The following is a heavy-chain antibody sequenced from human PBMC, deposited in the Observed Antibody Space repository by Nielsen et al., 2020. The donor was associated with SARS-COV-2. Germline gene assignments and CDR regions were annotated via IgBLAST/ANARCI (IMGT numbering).Heavy chain of an antibody. CDR1: GFTFSSYA. Sequence: GESLKISCAASGFTFSSYAMSWVRQAPGKGLEWVSAISGSGGSTYYADSVKGRFTIPRDNSKNTLYLQMNSLRAEDTAVYYCAKDPYYDFWSGYYFDYWGQGTLVTVSS. CDR3: AKDPYYDFWSGYYFDY. CDR2: ISGSGGST. D-gene: IGHD3-3*01. J-gene: IGHJ4*02. V-gene: IGHV3-23*01.